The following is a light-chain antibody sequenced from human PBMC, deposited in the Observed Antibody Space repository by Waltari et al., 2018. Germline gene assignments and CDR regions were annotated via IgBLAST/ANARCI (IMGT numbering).Light chain of an antibody. CDR2: GAS. V-gene: IGKV3-20*01. CDR3: QHYLRLPAT. Sequence: EIVLTQSPGTLSLSPGERATLSCRASQSVSRALAWYKRKPGQAPRLLIYGASNRATGIPDRFSGSGSGTDFSLTISSLEPEDFAVYYCQHYLRLPATFGQGTKVEIK. J-gene: IGKJ1*01. CDR1: QSVSRA.